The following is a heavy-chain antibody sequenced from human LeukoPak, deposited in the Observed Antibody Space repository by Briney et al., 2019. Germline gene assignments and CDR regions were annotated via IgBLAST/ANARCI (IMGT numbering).Heavy chain of an antibody. Sequence: PSQTLSLTCTVSGGSISSGSYYWSWIRQPAGKGLEWIGRIYTSGSTNYNPSLKSRVTISVDTSKNQFSLKLSSVTAADTAVYYCAGGCGGDCYSDFDYWGQGTLVTVSS. CDR3: AGGCGGDCYSDFDY. CDR1: GGSISSGSYY. CDR2: IYTSGST. D-gene: IGHD2-21*01. V-gene: IGHV4-61*02. J-gene: IGHJ4*02.